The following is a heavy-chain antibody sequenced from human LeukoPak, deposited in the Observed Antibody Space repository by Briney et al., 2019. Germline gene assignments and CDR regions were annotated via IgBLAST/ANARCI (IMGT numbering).Heavy chain of an antibody. CDR2: INPNSGGT. CDR3: ARSPHILTGENFDY. Sequence: EASVKVSCKASGYTFTSYYMHCVRQAPGQGLEWMGWINPNSGGTNYAQKFQGRVTMTRDTSISTAYMELSRLRSDDTALYYCARSPHILTGENFDYWGQGTLVTVSS. D-gene: IGHD3-9*01. V-gene: IGHV1-2*02. J-gene: IGHJ4*02. CDR1: GYTFTSYY.